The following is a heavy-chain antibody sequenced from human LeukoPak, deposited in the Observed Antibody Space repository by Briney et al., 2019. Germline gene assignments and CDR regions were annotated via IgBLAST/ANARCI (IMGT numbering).Heavy chain of an antibody. D-gene: IGHD3-22*01. CDR3: AGTYYYDSSGYYYPDY. CDR2: IYPGDSDT. V-gene: IGHV5-51*01. CDR1: GYSFTSYW. Sequence: GESLKISCKGSGYSFTSYWIGWVRQMPGKGLEWMGIIYPGDSDTRYSPSFQGQVTISADKSISTAYLQWSSLKASDTAMYYCAGTYYYDSSGYYYPDYWGQGTLVTVSS. J-gene: IGHJ4*02.